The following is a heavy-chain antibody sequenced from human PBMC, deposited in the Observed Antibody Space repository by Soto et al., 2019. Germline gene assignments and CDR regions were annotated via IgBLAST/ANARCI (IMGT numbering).Heavy chain of an antibody. CDR3: AKDPEFPDIVVVPAHMDV. Sequence: GGSLRLSCAASGFTFSSYGMHWVRQAPGKGLEWVAVISYDGSNKYYADSVKGRFTISRDNSKNTLYLQMNSLRAEDTAVYYCAKDPEFPDIVVVPAHMDVWGQGTTVTVSS. CDR1: GFTFSSYG. V-gene: IGHV3-30*18. J-gene: IGHJ6*02. CDR2: ISYDGSNK. D-gene: IGHD2-2*01.